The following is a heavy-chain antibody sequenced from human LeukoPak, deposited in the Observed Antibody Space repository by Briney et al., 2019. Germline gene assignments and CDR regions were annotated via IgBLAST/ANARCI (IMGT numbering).Heavy chain of an antibody. CDR3: ARPVDASASAFDI. CDR2: IYYSGNT. CDR1: GYSISSGYY. V-gene: IGHV4-38-2*02. J-gene: IGHJ3*02. Sequence: SETLSLTCTVSGYSISSGYYWGWIRQPPGKGLEWIGSIYYSGNTYYNPSLKSRVTISVDTSKNQFSLKLSSVTAADTAVYYCARPVDASASAFDIWGQGTMVTVSS.